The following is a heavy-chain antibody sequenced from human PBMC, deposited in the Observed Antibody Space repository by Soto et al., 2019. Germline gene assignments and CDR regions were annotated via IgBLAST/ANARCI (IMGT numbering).Heavy chain of an antibody. CDR1: GGSFSGYY. CDR3: ARIDQWSIVVHYGMDV. CDR2: INHSGST. Sequence: SETLSLTCAVYGGSFSGYYWSWIRQPPGKGLEWIGEINHSGSTNYNPSLKSRVTISVDTSKNQFSLKLSSVTAADTSVYYCARIDQWSIVVHYGMDVWGKGTTVTVSS. D-gene: IGHD6-6*01. J-gene: IGHJ6*04. V-gene: IGHV4-34*01.